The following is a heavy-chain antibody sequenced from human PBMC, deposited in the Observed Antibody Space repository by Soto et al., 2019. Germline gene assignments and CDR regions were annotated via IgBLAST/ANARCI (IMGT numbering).Heavy chain of an antibody. J-gene: IGHJ4*02. CDR2: ISGSGGST. CDR3: AKGKGGSLSYLFDY. Sequence: EVQLLESGGGLVQPGGSLRLSCAASGFTFSSYPMSWVRQAPGKGLEWVSTISGSGGSTYYADSVTGRFTIARDNSKNTQYLQMNGLRTEDTSIYYCAKGKGGSLSYLFDYWGQGTLVTVSS. V-gene: IGHV3-23*01. D-gene: IGHD3-16*01. CDR1: GFTFSSYP.